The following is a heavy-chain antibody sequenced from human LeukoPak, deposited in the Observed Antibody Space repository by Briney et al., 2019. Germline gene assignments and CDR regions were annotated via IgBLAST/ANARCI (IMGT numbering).Heavy chain of an antibody. D-gene: IGHD3-22*01. CDR3: AADHWYYYDSSGYG. CDR2: IVVGSGNT. V-gene: IGHV1-58*02. Sequence: GTSVKVSCKASGFTFTSSAMQWVRQARGQRLEWIGWIVVGSGNTNYAQKFQERVTITRDMSTSTAYMELSGLRSEDTAVYYCAADHWYYYDSSGYGWGQGTLVTVSS. CDR1: GFTFTSSA. J-gene: IGHJ4*02.